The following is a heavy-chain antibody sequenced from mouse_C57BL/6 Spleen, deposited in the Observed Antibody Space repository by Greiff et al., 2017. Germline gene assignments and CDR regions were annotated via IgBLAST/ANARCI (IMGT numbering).Heavy chain of an antibody. D-gene: IGHD2-1*01. CDR1: GYTFTSYW. CDR3: AREGSMVRREPWFAY. Sequence: QVQLQQPGAELVKPGASVKLSCKASGYTFTSYWMPWVKQRPGQGLEWIGEIDPSDSYTNYNQKFKGKAPLTVDTSTSTAYMQLSSLTSGDSAVYYCAREGSMVRREPWFAYWGQGTLVTVSA. CDR2: IDPSDSYT. J-gene: IGHJ3*01. V-gene: IGHV1-50*01.